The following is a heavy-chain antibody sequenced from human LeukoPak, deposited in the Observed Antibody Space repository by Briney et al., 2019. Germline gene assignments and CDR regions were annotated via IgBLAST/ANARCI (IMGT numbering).Heavy chain of an antibody. D-gene: IGHD6-19*01. CDR2: IQHDGSEK. Sequence: PGGSLRLSCVASGFTFRSYWMSLVRRAPGKGLEWVANIQHDGSEKNYIDSVQGRFTISRDNAKTSLYLQLSSLRVEDTAVYYCARDSTVATYYGVDVWGQGTTVTVSS. V-gene: IGHV3-7*01. J-gene: IGHJ6*02. CDR1: GFTFRSYW. CDR3: ARDSTVATYYGVDV.